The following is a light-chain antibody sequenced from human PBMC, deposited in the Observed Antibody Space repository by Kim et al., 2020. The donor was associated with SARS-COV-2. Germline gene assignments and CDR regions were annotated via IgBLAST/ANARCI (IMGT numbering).Light chain of an antibody. V-gene: IGKV3-11*01. J-gene: IGKJ4*01. Sequence: PGERATPPCRAGQGFGNNLAWSQQKRGQAPRSITYNHSNRAIGIPARLSGSGSGTDFTLTISSLEAEDLAVYYCQQSSTGPRTFCGGTKGDI. CDR2: NHS. CDR1: QGFGNN. CDR3: QQSSTGPRT.